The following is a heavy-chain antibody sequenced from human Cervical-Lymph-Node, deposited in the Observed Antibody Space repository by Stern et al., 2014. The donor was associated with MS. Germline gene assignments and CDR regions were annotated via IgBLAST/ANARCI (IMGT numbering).Heavy chain of an antibody. J-gene: IGHJ4*02. CDR3: VGAERYGVRDY. Sequence: QVTLRESGPVLVKPTETLTLTCTVSGVSLRNPRMGVSWIRQSPGRALEWLAHIFSNGERSYNISLKDRLTVSKDASKSQMVLTMTNVDPVDTGTYFCVGAERYGVRDYWGQGTLVTVSS. V-gene: IGHV2-26*01. D-gene: IGHD5-24*01. CDR2: IFSNGER. CDR1: GVSLRNPRMG.